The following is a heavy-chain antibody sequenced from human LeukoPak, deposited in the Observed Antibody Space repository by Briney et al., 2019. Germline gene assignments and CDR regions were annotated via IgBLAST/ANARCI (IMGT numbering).Heavy chain of an antibody. CDR2: IFPIFGTA. CDR3: ARPDSSSYLSYGMDV. D-gene: IGHD6-13*01. Sequence: ASVKVSCKASGGTFSSYAISWVRQAPGQGLEWMGGIFPIFGTANYAQKFQGRVTITADKSTSTAYMELSSLRSEDTAVYYCARPDSSSYLSYGMDVWGKGTTVTVSS. J-gene: IGHJ6*04. V-gene: IGHV1-69*06. CDR1: GGTFSSYA.